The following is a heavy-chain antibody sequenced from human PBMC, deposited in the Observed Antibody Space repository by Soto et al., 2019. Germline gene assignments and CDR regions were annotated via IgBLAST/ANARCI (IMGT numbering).Heavy chain of an antibody. J-gene: IGHJ4*02. D-gene: IGHD6-19*01. CDR2: ISGSGGST. Sequence: GGSLRLSCAASGFTFSSYAMSWVRQAPGKGLEWVSAISGSGGSTYYADSVKGRFTISRDNSKNTLYLQMNSLRAEDTAVYYCEKDRSIAVAGTVDSWGQGNLVTVSS. CDR1: GFTFSSYA. V-gene: IGHV3-23*01. CDR3: EKDRSIAVAGTVDS.